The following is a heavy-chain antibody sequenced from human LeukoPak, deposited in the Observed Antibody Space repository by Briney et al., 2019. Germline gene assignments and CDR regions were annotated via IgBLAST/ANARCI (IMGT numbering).Heavy chain of an antibody. Sequence: GGSLRLSCAASGLSFGSYSMNWVRQAPGKALEWVSSIMSSSRNIYYADSVKGRFTISRDNAKNSLYLQLSSLRAEDTAVYYCATTRAPSNGRVLYYMDVWGKGTTVTVSS. D-gene: IGHD3-3*01. CDR2: IMSSSRNI. CDR3: ATTRAPSNGRVLYYMDV. J-gene: IGHJ6*03. V-gene: IGHV3-21*01. CDR1: GLSFGSYS.